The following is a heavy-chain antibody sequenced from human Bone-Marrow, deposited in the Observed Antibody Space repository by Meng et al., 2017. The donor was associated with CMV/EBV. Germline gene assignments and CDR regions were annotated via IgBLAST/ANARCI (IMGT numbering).Heavy chain of an antibody. V-gene: IGHV3-48*04. D-gene: IGHD6-6*01. CDR3: ARDRGPNEYSSSSEGY. CDR2: ISSSGSTI. CDR1: GFTFSSYS. Sequence: GESLKISCAASGFTFSSYSMNWVRQAPGKGLEWVSYISSSGSTIYYADSVKGRFTISRDNAKNSLYLQMNSLRAEDTAVYYCARDRGPNEYSSSSEGYWGQGTLVTVSS. J-gene: IGHJ4*02.